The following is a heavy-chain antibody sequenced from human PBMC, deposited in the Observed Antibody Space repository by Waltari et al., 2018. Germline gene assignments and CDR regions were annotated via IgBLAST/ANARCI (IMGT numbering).Heavy chain of an antibody. CDR2: IIPIFGTA. J-gene: IGHJ4*02. Sequence: QVQLVQSGAEVKKPGSSVKVSCKASGGTFSSYAISWVRQAPGQGLEWMGGIIPIFGTANYAQKFQGRFTITTDESTSTDYMELSSLRSEDTAVYYCAAWAAAGTWGFDYWGQGTLVTVSS. CDR1: GGTFSSYA. D-gene: IGHD6-13*01. CDR3: AAWAAAGTWGFDY. V-gene: IGHV1-69*05.